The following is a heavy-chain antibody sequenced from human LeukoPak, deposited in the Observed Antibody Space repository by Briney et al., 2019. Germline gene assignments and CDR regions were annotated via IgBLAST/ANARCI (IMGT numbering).Heavy chain of an antibody. D-gene: IGHD2-15*01. Sequence: SETLSLTCAVYGGSFSGYYWSWIRQPPGKGLEWIGEINHSGSTNYNPSLKSRVTISVDTSKNQFSPKLSSVTAADTAVYYCARGRILEFDPWGQGTLVTVSS. CDR3: ARGRILEFDP. CDR2: INHSGST. J-gene: IGHJ5*02. CDR1: GGSFSGYY. V-gene: IGHV4-34*01.